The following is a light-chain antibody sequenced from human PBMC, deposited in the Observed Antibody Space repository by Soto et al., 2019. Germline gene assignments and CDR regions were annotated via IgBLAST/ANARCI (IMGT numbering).Light chain of an antibody. CDR2: GNS. CDR3: QSYDSSLSAL. CDR1: SSNIGAGYD. Sequence: QPVLTQPPSVSGAPGQRVTISCPGSSSNIGAGYDVHWYQQLPGTAPKLLIDGNSNRPSGVPDRFSGSKSGTSASLAITGHQAEDEADYYCQSYDSSLSALFGGGTKLTVL. V-gene: IGLV1-40*01. J-gene: IGLJ3*02.